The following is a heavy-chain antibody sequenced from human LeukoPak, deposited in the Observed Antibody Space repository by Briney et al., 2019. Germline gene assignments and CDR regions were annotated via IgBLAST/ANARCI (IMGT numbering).Heavy chain of an antibody. CDR1: GYTFTSYA. J-gene: IGHJ4*02. D-gene: IGHD3-10*01. CDR3: ARGALYGSGSPSDY. CDR2: INAGNGNT. V-gene: IGHV1-3*01. Sequence: ASVKVSCKASGYTFTSYAMHWVRQAPGQRLEWMGWINAGNGNTKYSQKFQGRVAITRDTSASTAYMELSSLRSEDTAVYYCARGALYGSGSPSDYWGQGTLVTVSS.